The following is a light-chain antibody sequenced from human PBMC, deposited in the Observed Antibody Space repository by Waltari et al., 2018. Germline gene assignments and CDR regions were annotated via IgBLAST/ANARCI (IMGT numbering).Light chain of an antibody. CDR3: QSADTNNIVV. CDR1: ALPKQY. V-gene: IGLV3-25*03. CDR2: KET. J-gene: IGLJ2*01. Sequence: SYELTQPPSVSVSPGQTARITCSGDALPKQYAYWYQQKPGQAPVQVIYKETERPSGIPERFSGSVSGTTVTLIISGVQAEDEADYYCQSADTNNIVVFGGGTKLTV.